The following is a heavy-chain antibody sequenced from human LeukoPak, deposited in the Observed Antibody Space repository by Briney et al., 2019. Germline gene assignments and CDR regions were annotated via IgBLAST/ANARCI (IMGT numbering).Heavy chain of an antibody. J-gene: IGHJ4*02. D-gene: IGHD3-10*01. Sequence: SETLSLTCTVSGGSLSSYYWSWLRQPPGKGLEWIGYISHSGSTKYNPSLKSRVTISIDTSKNQFSLKVRSVTAADTAVYYCARSYGSGSYFDSWGQGTLVTVSS. CDR2: ISHSGST. CDR3: ARSYGSGSYFDS. CDR1: GGSLSSYY. V-gene: IGHV4-59*01.